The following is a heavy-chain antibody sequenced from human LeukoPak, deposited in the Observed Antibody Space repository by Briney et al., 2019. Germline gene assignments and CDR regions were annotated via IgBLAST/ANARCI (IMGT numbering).Heavy chain of an antibody. V-gene: IGHV5-51*01. Sequence: GESLKISCKGSGYSSTSYWIAWVRQMPGKGLEWMGIIYPGDSDTKYSPSFEGQVTISADKSISTVYLQWSSLKASDTAMYYCARQQYYGTGSPDDYWGQGTLVTVSS. D-gene: IGHD3-10*01. CDR1: GYSSTSYW. J-gene: IGHJ4*02. CDR3: ARQQYYGTGSPDDY. CDR2: IYPGDSDT.